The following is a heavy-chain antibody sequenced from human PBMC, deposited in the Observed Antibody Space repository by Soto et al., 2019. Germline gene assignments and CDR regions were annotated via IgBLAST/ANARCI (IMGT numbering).Heavy chain of an antibody. J-gene: IGHJ6*02. D-gene: IGHD6-6*01. V-gene: IGHV3-23*01. CDR1: GFTFTSYG. Sequence: ELQLLESGGGLVQPGGSLELSCAASGFTFTSYGMSWVRQAPGKGLEWVSAIGSGGNTYYADSVKGRFTISRDNSKNTLYLQMNSLRADDTAVYYCAKDAEYSSSFGMDVWGQGTTVTVSS. CDR3: AKDAEYSSSFGMDV. CDR2: IGSGGNT.